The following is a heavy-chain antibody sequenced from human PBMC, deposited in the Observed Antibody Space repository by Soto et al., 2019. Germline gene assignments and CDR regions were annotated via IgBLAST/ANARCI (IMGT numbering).Heavy chain of an antibody. D-gene: IGHD3-22*01. V-gene: IGHV1-18*04. CDR3: ARAADPYYHDSSGKGGYAFDI. CDR1: GYTFTSYG. J-gene: IGHJ3*02. Sequence: ASVKVSCKASGYTFTSYGISWVRQAPGQGLEWMGWISAYNGNTNYAQKLQGRVTMTTDTSTSTAYMELRSLRSDDTAVYYCARAADPYYHDSSGKGGYAFDIWGQGTMVTVSS. CDR2: ISAYNGNT.